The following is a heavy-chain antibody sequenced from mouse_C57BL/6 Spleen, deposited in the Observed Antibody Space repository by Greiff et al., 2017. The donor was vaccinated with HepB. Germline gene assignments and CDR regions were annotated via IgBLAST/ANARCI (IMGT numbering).Heavy chain of an antibody. J-gene: IGHJ2*01. Sequence: QVQLQESGAELVKPGASVKLSCKASGYTFTSYWMHWVKQRPGRGLEWIGRIDPNSGGTKYNEKFKSKATLTVDKPSSTAYMQLSSLTSEDSAVYYCARGDLIYDGYQYYFDYWGQGTTLTVSS. CDR1: GYTFTSYW. D-gene: IGHD2-3*01. CDR2: IDPNSGGT. CDR3: ARGDLIYDGYQYYFDY. V-gene: IGHV1-72*01.